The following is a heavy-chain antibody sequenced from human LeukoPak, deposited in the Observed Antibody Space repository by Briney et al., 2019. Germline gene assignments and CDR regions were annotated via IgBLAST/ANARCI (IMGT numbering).Heavy chain of an antibody. CDR3: ARAHPYCSSTSCYSHAFDY. D-gene: IGHD2-2*01. CDR2: ISSSSSYI. CDR1: GFTFSSYS. V-gene: IGHV3-21*01. J-gene: IGHJ4*02. Sequence: GGSLRLSCAASGFTFSSYSMNWVRQAPGKGLEWVSSISSSSSYIYYADSVKGRFTISRDNAKNSLYLQMNSLRAEDTAVYYCARAHPYCSSTSCYSHAFDYWGQGTLVTVSS.